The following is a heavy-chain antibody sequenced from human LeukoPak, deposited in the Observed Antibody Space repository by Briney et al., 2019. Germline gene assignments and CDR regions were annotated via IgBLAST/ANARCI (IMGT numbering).Heavy chain of an antibody. J-gene: IGHJ4*02. CDR2: IYSSVST. Sequence: SETLPLTCTVSGGSISNSGYYWAWIRQPPGKGLEWVGSIYSSVSTYYNPSLRSRVTISVDTSKNQFSLKLSSVTAADTAVYYCARPGRGSYCTNGVCYSDYWGQGTLVTVSS. V-gene: IGHV4-39*01. CDR1: GGSISNSGYY. CDR3: ARPGRGSYCTNGVCYSDY. D-gene: IGHD2-8*01.